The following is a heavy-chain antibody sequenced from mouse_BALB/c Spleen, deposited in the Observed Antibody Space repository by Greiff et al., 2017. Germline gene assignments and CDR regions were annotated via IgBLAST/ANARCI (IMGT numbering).Heavy chain of an antibody. Sequence: EVQVVESGGGLVKPGGSLKLSCAASGFTFSDYYMYWVRQTPEKRLEWVATISDGGSYTYYPDSVKGRFTISRDNAKNNLYLQMSSLKSEDTAMYYCARDRGLYGSPFAYWGQGTLVTVSA. CDR1: GFTFSDYY. CDR3: ARDRGLYGSPFAY. D-gene: IGHD1-1*01. J-gene: IGHJ3*01. CDR2: ISDGGSYT. V-gene: IGHV5-4*02.